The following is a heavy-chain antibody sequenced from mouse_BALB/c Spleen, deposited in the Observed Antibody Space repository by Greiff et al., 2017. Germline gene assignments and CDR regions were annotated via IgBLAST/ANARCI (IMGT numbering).Heavy chain of an antibody. D-gene: IGHD2-4*01. J-gene: IGHJ4*01. CDR3: ARRGGYDYEDYYAMDY. CDR1: GYTFTDYY. Sequence: QVQLQQSGAELARPGASVKLSCKASGYTFTDYYINWVKQRTGQGLEWIGEIYPGSGNTYYNEKFKGKATLTADKSSSTAYMQLSSLTSEDSAVYFCARRGGYDYEDYYAMDYWGQGTSVTVSS. CDR2: IYPGSGNT. V-gene: IGHV1-77*01.